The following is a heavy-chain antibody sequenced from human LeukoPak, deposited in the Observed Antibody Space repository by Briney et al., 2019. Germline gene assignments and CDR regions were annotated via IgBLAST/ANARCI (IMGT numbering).Heavy chain of an antibody. CDR2: ISSSSSYI. D-gene: IGHD6-13*01. Sequence: EGSLRLSCVVSGFTFSSHWMNWVRQAPGKGLEWVSSISSSSSYIYYADSVKGRFTISRDNAKNSLYLQMNSLRAEDTAVYYCARALRQQPLDYWGQGTLVTVSS. V-gene: IGHV3-21*01. CDR3: ARALRQQPLDY. CDR1: GFTFSSHW. J-gene: IGHJ4*02.